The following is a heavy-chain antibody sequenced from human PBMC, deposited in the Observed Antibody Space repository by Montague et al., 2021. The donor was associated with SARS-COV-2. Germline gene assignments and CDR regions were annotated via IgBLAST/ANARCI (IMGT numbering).Heavy chain of an antibody. Sequence: SLRLSCAASVFIFSDYNMTLIRQTPGKGLEWISYINGASSRTNYSDSVKGRFTISRDNAKNPLFLQMNSLRVEDTAVYYCARGISLFDPWGQGTLVTVSS. V-gene: IGHV3-11*05. CDR3: ARGISLFDP. CDR1: VFIFSDYN. CDR2: INGASSRT. J-gene: IGHJ5*02.